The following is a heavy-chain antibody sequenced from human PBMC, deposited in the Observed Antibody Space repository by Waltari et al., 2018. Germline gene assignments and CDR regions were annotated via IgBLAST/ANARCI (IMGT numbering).Heavy chain of an antibody. CDR3: ARDSTGLHWYFDL. J-gene: IGHJ2*01. D-gene: IGHD1-1*01. CDR1: GGNFSSYA. CDR2: IIPIFGTA. V-gene: IGHV1-69*12. Sequence: QVQLVQSGAEVKKPGSTVKVSCKASGGNFSSYAISWGRTAPGQGLEWMGGIIPIFGTANYAQKFQGRVTITADESTSTAYMELSSLRSEDTAVYYCARDSTGLHWYFDLWGRGTLVTFSS.